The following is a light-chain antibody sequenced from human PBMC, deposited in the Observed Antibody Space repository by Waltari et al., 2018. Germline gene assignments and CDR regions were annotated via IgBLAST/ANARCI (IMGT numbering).Light chain of an antibody. CDR1: SLRRYN. V-gene: IGLV3-19*01. J-gene: IGLJ3*02. CDR2: GRN. CDR3: DCRDSSRRHVV. Sequence: SSELTQDPAVSVALRQTVRLTCQGDSLRRYNVRWYQQKPGQAPVLLIYGRNNRPSGIPDRFSGSSSGNTISLTITGAQAEDEADYYCDCRDSSRRHVVFGGGTRLTVL.